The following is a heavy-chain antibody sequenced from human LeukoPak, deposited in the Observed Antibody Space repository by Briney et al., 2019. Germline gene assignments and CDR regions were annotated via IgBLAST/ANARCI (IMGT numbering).Heavy chain of an antibody. J-gene: IGHJ4*02. CDR1: GYSFTSYW. Sequence: KHGESLKISCQGSGYSFTSYWIGWVRQLPGKGLEWMGIIYPGDSDTRYSPSFQGHVTISADKSISTAYLQWSSLKASDTAMYYCARIRDGYNFDYWGQGTLVTVSS. CDR2: IYPGDSDT. D-gene: IGHD5-24*01. V-gene: IGHV5-51*01. CDR3: ARIRDGYNFDY.